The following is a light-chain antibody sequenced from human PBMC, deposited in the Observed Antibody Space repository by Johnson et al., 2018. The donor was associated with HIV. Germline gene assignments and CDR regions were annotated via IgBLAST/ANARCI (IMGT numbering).Light chain of an antibody. CDR3: GTWDSSLSTYV. CDR2: DNN. Sequence: QSVLTQPPSVSAAPGQKVTISCSGTSSNIGNHYVSWYQLLPGTAPKLLIYDNNQRPSGIPDRFSVSKSGTSATLGITGLQTGDEADYYCGTWDSSLSTYVCGSGTKGTV. V-gene: IGLV1-51*01. J-gene: IGLJ1*01. CDR1: SSNIGNHY.